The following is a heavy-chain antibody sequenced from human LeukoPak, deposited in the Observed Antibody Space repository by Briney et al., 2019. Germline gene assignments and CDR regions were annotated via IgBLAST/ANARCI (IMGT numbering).Heavy chain of an antibody. CDR1: GFTFSYYE. V-gene: IGHV3-48*03. CDR3: ARARDYGDFDY. CDR2: ISSSGSTI. D-gene: IGHD4-17*01. Sequence: GGSLRLSCAASGFTFSYYEMNWVRQAPGKGLEWVSYISSSGSTIYYADSVKGRFTMSRDNAEDSLYLQMNSLTAEDMAVYYCARARDYGDFDYWGQGTQVTVSS. J-gene: IGHJ4*02.